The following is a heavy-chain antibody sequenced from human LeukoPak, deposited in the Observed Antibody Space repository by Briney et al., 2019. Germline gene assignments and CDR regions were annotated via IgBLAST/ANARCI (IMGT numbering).Heavy chain of an antibody. V-gene: IGHV4-59*01. CDR2: IYYSGST. CDR1: GGSISSYY. CDR3: ARVLGCSGGSCYDYYYYYMDV. J-gene: IGHJ6*03. Sequence: PSETLSLTCTVSGGSISSYYWSWIRQPPGKGLEWIGYIYYSGSTNYNPSLKSRVTISVDTSKNQFSLKLSSVTAADPAVYYCARVLGCSGGSCYDYYYYYMDVWGKGTTVTVSS. D-gene: IGHD2-15*01.